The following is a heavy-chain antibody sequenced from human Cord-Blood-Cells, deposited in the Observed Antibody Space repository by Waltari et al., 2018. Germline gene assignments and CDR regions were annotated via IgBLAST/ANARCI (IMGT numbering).Heavy chain of an antibody. Sequence: QVQLQQWGAGLLKPSETLSLTCAVYGGSFRGYYWSWIRQPPGKGLEWIGEINHSGSTNYNPSLKSRVTISVDTSKNQFSLKLSSVTAADTAVYYCARGKDIVVVPAAEGFDYWGQGTLVTVSS. CDR2: INHSGST. J-gene: IGHJ4*02. CDR3: ARGKDIVVVPAAEGFDY. CDR1: GGSFRGYY. D-gene: IGHD2-2*01. V-gene: IGHV4-34*01.